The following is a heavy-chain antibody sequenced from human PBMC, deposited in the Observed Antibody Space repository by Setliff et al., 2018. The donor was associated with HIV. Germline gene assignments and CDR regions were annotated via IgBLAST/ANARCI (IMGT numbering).Heavy chain of an antibody. D-gene: IGHD3-10*01. CDR3: AKHMVRGAITGEAFDV. J-gene: IGHJ3*01. Sequence: GESLKISCKASGDKSMTYWIGWVRQMPGKGLEWMGIIFPGDSDTKYSPSFEGQVTISADKSINTAYLQRTSLRASDTAMYYCAKHMVRGAITGEAFDVLGQGTMVTVSS. CDR1: GDKSMTYW. V-gene: IGHV5-51*01. CDR2: IFPGDSDT.